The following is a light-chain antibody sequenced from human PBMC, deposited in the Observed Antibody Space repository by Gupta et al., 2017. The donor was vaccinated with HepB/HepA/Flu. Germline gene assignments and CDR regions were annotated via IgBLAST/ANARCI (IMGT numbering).Light chain of an antibody. CDR3: QQRRNWPPIT. J-gene: IGKJ5*01. Sequence: EIVLTQSPATLSLSPGERATLSCRASQSVNSYLAWYQQKPGQAPRLLIYDASNRATDIPARFSGSGSGTDFTLTISSREPEDFAVYYCQQRRNWPPITFGQGTRLEIK. CDR2: DAS. V-gene: IGKV3-11*01. CDR1: QSVNSY.